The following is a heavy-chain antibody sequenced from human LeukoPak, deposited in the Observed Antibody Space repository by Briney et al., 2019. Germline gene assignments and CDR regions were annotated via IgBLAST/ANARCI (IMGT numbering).Heavy chain of an antibody. V-gene: IGHV3-7*01. J-gene: IGHJ4*02. D-gene: IGHD5-12*01. CDR2: IKRDGSEK. CDR1: GFTFSDYW. CDR3: ARDGGYRGYDADC. Sequence: GGSLRLSCAASGFTFSDYWMTWIRQAPGKGLEWVANIKRDGSEKYYMDSLEGRFTISRDNAKNSLFLQMNSLRAEDTAVYYCARDGGYRGYDADCWGQGTLVTVSS.